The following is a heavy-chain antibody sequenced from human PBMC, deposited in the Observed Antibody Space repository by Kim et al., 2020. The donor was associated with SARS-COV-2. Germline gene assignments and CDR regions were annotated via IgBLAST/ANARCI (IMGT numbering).Heavy chain of an antibody. CDR2: ISGSGGST. CDR3: AKDYAIVCGYLRQIPPFSD. V-gene: IGHV3-23*01. D-gene: IGHD3-9*01. CDR1: GFTFSSYA. J-gene: IGHJ4*02. Sequence: GGSLRLSCAASGFTFSSYAMSWVRQAPGKGLEWVSAISGSGGSTYYADSVKGRFTISRDNSKNTLYLQMNSLRAEDTAVYYCAKDYAIVCGYLRQIPPFSDWGQGPLVPV.